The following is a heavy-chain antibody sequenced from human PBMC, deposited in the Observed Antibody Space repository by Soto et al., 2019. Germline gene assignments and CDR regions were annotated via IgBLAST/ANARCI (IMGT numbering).Heavy chain of an antibody. CDR1: GFTFDDYA. V-gene: IGHV3-9*01. J-gene: IGHJ6*02. CDR2: ISWNSGSI. CDR3: ATSITTRHGPIYYYYGMDV. Sequence: SLRLSCAASGFTFDDYAMHWVRQAPGKGLEWVSGISWNSGSIGYADSVKGRFTISRDNAKNSLYLQMNSLRAEDTALYYCATSITTRHGPIYYYYGMDVWGQGTTVTVSS. D-gene: IGHD3-3*01.